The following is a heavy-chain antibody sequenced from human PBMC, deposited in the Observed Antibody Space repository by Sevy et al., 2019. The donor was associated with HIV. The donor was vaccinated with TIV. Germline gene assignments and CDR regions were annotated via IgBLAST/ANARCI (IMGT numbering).Heavy chain of an antibody. V-gene: IGHV3-30*02. Sequence: GGSLRLSCAASGFTFSYSGMHWVRQAPGQGLEWVTFIQYDGNNKYYADSVKSRYTISRDNSKNTLYLQMNSLRSDDTAVYYCAKNTASVGTGGFDYWGQGTLVTVSS. CDR2: IQYDGNNK. CDR1: GFTFSYSG. J-gene: IGHJ4*02. CDR3: AKNTASVGTGGFDY. D-gene: IGHD6-13*01.